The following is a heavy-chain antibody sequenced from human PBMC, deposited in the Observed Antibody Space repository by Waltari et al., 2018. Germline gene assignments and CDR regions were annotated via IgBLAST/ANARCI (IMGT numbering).Heavy chain of an antibody. Sequence: YGSWIPQPPGQGLEWIGTISYAGTTYTNPSLRSRLTMSRDTSKNQLSLTLGSTTAADTAVYYCATYIGASVGTAAFDVWGQGTMVTVSS. CDR1: Y. V-gene: IGHV4-39*01. CDR3: ATYIGASVGTAAFDV. J-gene: IGHJ3*01. D-gene: IGHD5-12*01. CDR2: ISYAGTT.